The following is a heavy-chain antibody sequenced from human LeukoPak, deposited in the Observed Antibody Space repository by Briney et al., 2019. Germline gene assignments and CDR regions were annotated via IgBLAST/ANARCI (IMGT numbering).Heavy chain of an antibody. J-gene: IGHJ4*02. CDR2: IIPILGIA. Sequence: ASVKVSCKASGGTFSSYTISWVRQAPGQGLEWMGRIIPILGIANYAQKSQGRVTITADKSTSTAYMELSSLRSEDTAVYYCATLWFGESPEGDYWGQGTLVTVSS. V-gene: IGHV1-69*02. D-gene: IGHD3-10*01. CDR3: ATLWFGESPEGDY. CDR1: GGTFSSYT.